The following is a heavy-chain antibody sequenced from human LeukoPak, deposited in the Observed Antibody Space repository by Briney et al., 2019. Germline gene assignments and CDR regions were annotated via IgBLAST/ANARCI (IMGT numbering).Heavy chain of an antibody. CDR3: AKVLVYDRSGDDAFDI. J-gene: IGHJ3*02. V-gene: IGHV3-23*01. CDR1: GFTFSSYA. CDR2: ISDSGGRT. D-gene: IGHD3-22*01. Sequence: HSGGSLRLSCAASGFTFSSYAMSWVRQAPGKGLEWVSAISDSGGRTYYADSVKGRFTISRDNSKNTLYLQMNRLRAEDTAVYYCAKVLVYDRSGDDAFDIWGQGTMVTVSS.